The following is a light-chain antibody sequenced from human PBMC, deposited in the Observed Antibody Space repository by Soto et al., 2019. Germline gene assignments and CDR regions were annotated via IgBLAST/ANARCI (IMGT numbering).Light chain of an antibody. J-gene: IGLJ2*01. V-gene: IGLV2-11*01. CDR3: FSYAGSRV. CDR2: DVN. Sequence: QSALTQPRSVSGSPGQSVTISCTGTSSDVGGYDYVSWYQQHPGKAPKLMIFDVNKRPSGVPDRFSGSKSGNTASLTISGLQAEDEADYSCFSYAGSRVFGGGTKLPVL. CDR1: SSDVGGYDY.